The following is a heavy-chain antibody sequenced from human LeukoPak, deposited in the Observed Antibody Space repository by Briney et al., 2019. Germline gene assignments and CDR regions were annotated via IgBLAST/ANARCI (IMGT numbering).Heavy chain of an antibody. CDR1: GGSISTYY. CDR3: ARATGEDGYSYGYFYYYYYYMDV. D-gene: IGHD5-18*01. V-gene: IGHV4-59*01. CDR2: IYYSGST. Sequence: PSETLSLTCTVSGGSISTYYWSWFRQPPGKRLEWIGYIYYSGSTNYNPSLKSRVTISVDTSKNQFSLKLSSVTAADTAVYYCARATGEDGYSYGYFYYYYYYMDVWGKGTTVTISS. J-gene: IGHJ6*03.